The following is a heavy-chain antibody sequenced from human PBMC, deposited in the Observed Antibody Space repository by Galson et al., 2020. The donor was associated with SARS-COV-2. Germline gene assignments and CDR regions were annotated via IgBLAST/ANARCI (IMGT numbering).Heavy chain of an antibody. CDR3: ARDVRGTGYNWFGP. Sequence: SETLSLTCAVYGGSFSGYYWSWLRQPPGKGLEWIGEINHSGSTNYKASLKSRVTISVDTSKNQLSLKVSSATAADTAVYYCARDVRGTGYNWFGPWGQGTLVTVSS. D-gene: IGHD3-10*02. J-gene: IGHJ5*02. CDR2: INHSGST. CDR1: GGSFSGYY. V-gene: IGHV4-34*01.